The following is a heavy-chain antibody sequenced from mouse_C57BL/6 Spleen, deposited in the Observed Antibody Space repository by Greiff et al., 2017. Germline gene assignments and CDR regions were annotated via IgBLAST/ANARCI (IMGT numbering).Heavy chain of an antibody. CDR2: IDPEDGET. J-gene: IGHJ4*01. V-gene: IGHV14-2*01. D-gene: IGHD1-1*01. Sequence: EVKLQESGAELVKPGASVKLSCTASGFNIKDYYMHWVKQRTEQGLEWIGRIDPEDGETKYAPEFQGKATITADTSSNTAYLQHSSLTAEDTAVDYCARAPYGSSPYDAMDYWGQGTSVTVSS. CDR1: GFNIKDYY. CDR3: ARAPYGSSPYDAMDY.